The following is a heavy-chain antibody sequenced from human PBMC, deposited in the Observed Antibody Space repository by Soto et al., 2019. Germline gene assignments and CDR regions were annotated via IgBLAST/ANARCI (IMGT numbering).Heavy chain of an antibody. Sequence: GGSLRLSCAASGFTFSSYDMHWVRQATGKGLGWVSAIGTAGDTYYPGSVKGRFTISRENAKNSLYLQMNSLRAGDTAVYYCARAKGAAAGTGVANWFDPWGQGTLVTVSS. J-gene: IGHJ5*02. V-gene: IGHV3-13*01. D-gene: IGHD6-13*01. CDR1: GFTFSSYD. CDR2: IGTAGDT. CDR3: ARAKGAAAGTGVANWFDP.